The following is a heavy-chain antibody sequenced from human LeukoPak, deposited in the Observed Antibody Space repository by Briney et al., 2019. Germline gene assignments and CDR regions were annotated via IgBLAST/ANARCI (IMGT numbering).Heavy chain of an antibody. CDR1: GFTFSSYV. J-gene: IGHJ4*02. V-gene: IGHV3-23*01. CDR2: ISGSAGST. Sequence: PGGSLRLSCAASGFTFSSYVMNWVRQAPGKGLEWVSAISGSAGSTYYADSVKGRFTISRDNSKNTLYLQVNSLRAEDTAVYYCARSRGPNTFGGVHDYWGQGTLVTVSS. D-gene: IGHD3-16*01. CDR3: ARSRGPNTFGGVHDY.